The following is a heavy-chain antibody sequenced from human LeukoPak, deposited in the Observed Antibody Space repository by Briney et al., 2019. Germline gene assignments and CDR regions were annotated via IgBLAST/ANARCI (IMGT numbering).Heavy chain of an antibody. D-gene: IGHD2-15*01. J-gene: IGHJ4*02. CDR3: ARGRGGPKEVVVAAIDY. CDR2: MNPNSGNT. V-gene: IGHV1-8*01. CDR1: GYTFTSYD. Sequence: ASVKVSCKASGYTFTSYDINWVRQATGRGLEWMGWMNPNSGNTGYAQKFQGRVTMTRNTSISTAYMELSSLRSEDTAVYYCARGRGGPKEVVVAAIDYWGQGTLVTVSS.